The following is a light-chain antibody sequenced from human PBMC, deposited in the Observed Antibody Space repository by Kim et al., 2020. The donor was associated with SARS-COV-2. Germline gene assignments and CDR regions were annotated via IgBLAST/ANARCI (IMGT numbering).Light chain of an antibody. CDR1: QSVSRN. CDR2: GAC. Sequence: VCTGERAARSGRASQSVSRNLAWYQQKPGQAPRLLIYGACTRATGITARFSGSGSGTEFTLTISSLQSEDFAVYYCQQYNNWHTYTFGQGTKLEI. CDR3: QQYNNWHTYT. V-gene: IGKV3-15*01. J-gene: IGKJ2*01.